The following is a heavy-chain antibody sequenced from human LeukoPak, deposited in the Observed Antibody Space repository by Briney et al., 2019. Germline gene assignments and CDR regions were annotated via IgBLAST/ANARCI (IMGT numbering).Heavy chain of an antibody. CDR3: ARLSRIVVVPAAMRSVDYYYMDV. J-gene: IGHJ6*03. D-gene: IGHD2-2*01. V-gene: IGHV4-34*01. CDR1: GGSFSGYY. CDR2: INHSGST. Sequence: SETLSLTCAVYGGSFSGYYWSWIRQPPGKRLEWIGEINHSGSTNYNPSLKSRVTISVDTSKNQFSLKLSSVTAADTAVYYCARLSRIVVVPAAMRSVDYYYMDVWGKGTTVTVSS.